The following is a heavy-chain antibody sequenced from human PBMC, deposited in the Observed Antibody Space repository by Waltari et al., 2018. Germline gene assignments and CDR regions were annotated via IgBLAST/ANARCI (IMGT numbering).Heavy chain of an antibody. D-gene: IGHD1-7*01. CDR2: RSYDGSNE. CDR3: ARASGGGTNFLIDY. Sequence: QVLLVESGGGVVQPGRSLRLSCAASGFTFISYAMHWVRQAPGKGLEWVGVRSYDGSNEYCADAVKGRFTISRDNSKNTLYLQMNNLRTEDTAVYYCARASGGGTNFLIDYWGQGTLVTVSS. CDR1: GFTFISYA. V-gene: IGHV3-30-3*01. J-gene: IGHJ4*02.